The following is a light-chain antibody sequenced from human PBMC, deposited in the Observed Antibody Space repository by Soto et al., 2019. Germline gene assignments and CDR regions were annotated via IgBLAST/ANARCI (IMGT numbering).Light chain of an antibody. J-gene: IGKJ5*01. Sequence: EIVMTQSPATLSLSPGERATLSCRASQSVATDLAWYQQKLGQAPRLLLYGASTRATGIPVRFSGSGFGTEFTLTISSLQSEDFAVYYCQQYKNWPLFGQGTRLEIK. CDR3: QQYKNWPL. CDR2: GAS. CDR1: QSVATD. V-gene: IGKV3-15*01.